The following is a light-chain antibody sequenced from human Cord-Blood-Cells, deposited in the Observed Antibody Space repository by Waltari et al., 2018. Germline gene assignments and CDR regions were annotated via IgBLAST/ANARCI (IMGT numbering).Light chain of an antibody. J-gene: IGKJ4*01. Sequence: DIQMTQSPSSLSASVGDRVTITCRASQSISSYLNWYQQKPGKAPKLLIYAASSLQSGVPSRFSGSGSGTDFTLAICTLQTEDCATVDCPQGYRTPPSFGGGTKVESK. CDR1: QSISSY. CDR2: AAS. V-gene: IGKV1-39*01. CDR3: PQGYRTPPS.